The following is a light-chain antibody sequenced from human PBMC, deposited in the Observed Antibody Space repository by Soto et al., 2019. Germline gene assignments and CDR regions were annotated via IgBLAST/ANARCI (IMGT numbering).Light chain of an antibody. CDR3: QQAASFPIT. CDR1: QGIKNW. V-gene: IGKV1-12*01. Sequence: IQVTQSPSSLSASVGDRVTITCRTSQGIKNWLAWYQQKPGKAPNLLIYTGSSLQSGVPSRFSGSGSGTDFTLTINSLQPEDFATYYCQQAASFPITFGQGTKVDIK. CDR2: TGS. J-gene: IGKJ1*01.